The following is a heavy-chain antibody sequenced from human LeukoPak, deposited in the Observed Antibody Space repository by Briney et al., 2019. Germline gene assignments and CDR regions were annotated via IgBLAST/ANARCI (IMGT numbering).Heavy chain of an antibody. CDR2: IWYDGSNK. CDR1: GFTFSSYG. Sequence: GGSLRLSCAASGFTFSSYGMHWVRQAPGKGLEWVAVIWYDGSNKYYADSVKGRFTISRDNSKNTLYLQMNSLRAEDTAVYYCARGGGYYWPGDAFDIWGQGTMVTVSS. V-gene: IGHV3-33*01. D-gene: IGHD3-22*01. CDR3: ARGGGYYWPGDAFDI. J-gene: IGHJ3*02.